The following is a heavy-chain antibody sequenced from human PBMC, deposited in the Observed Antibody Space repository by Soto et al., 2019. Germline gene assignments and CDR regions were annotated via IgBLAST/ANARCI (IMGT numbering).Heavy chain of an antibody. Sequence: QVQVVQSGAEVKKPGSSVKVSCKVSGGIFTNNAISWVRQAPGQGLEWLGGVIPLFDTAYYAPIFRGRLKISADGATTTAYMELSGMTSADTDVYFCATGGHNDGYNFYHGMDVWGQGTTVTVS. CDR3: ATGGHNDGYNFYHGMDV. V-gene: IGHV1-69*01. D-gene: IGHD5-18*01. CDR2: VIPLFDTA. J-gene: IGHJ6*02. CDR1: GGIFTNNA.